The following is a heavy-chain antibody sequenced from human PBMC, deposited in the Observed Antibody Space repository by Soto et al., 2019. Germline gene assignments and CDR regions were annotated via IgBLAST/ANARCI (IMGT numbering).Heavy chain of an antibody. J-gene: IGHJ6*02. CDR1: GFTFSSYA. CDR3: AKVNYGSGSLFVGDYYYYGMDV. D-gene: IGHD3-10*01. Sequence: GGSLRLSCAASGFTFSSYAMSGVRQAPGKGLEWVSAISGSGGSTYYADSVKGRFTISRDNSKNTLYLQMNSLRAGDTAVYYCAKVNYGSGSLFVGDYYYYGMDVWGQGTTVTVSS. V-gene: IGHV3-23*01. CDR2: ISGSGGST.